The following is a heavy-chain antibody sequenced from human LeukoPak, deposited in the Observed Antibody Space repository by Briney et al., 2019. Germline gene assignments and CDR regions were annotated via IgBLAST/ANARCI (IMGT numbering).Heavy chain of an antibody. CDR2: ISVSGGST. CDR1: GFTFSNYA. D-gene: IGHD3-3*01. V-gene: IGHV3-23*01. CDR3: AKEGGPKYYDFWSGFSTTFYMDV. J-gene: IGHJ6*03. Sequence: GGSLRLSCAASGFTFSNYAMSWVRQAPGEGLEWVSSISVSGGSTFYADSVKGRFTISRDNSKNTLYLQMNSLRAEDTAVYYCAKEGGPKYYDFWSGFSTTFYMDVWGKGTTVTVSS.